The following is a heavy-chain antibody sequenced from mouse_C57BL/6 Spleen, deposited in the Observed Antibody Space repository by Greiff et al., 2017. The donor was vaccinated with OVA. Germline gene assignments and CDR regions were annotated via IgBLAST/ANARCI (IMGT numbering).Heavy chain of an antibody. CDR1: GYTFTSYW. D-gene: IGHD3-2*02. J-gene: IGHJ2*01. V-gene: IGHV1-72*01. CDR2: IDPNSGGT. Sequence: QVHVKQPGAELVKPGASVKLSCKASGYTFTSYWMHWVKQRPGRGLEWIGRIDPNSGGTKYNEKFKSKATLTVDKPSSAAYMPLSSLSSEDSAVYYCAGAAQARYYIDYWGQGTTLTVSS. CDR3: AGAAQARYYIDY.